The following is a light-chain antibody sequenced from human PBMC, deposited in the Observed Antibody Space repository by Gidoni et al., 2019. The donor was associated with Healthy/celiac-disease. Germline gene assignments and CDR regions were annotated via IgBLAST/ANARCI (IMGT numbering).Light chain of an antibody. CDR2: AAS. V-gene: IGKV1-39*01. J-gene: IGKJ1*01. CDR3: QQCYSTPLT. Sequence: DIQMTQSPSSLSASVGDRVTITCRASQSISSYLNWYQQKPGKAPKLLIYAASSLQSGIPARFSGSGSGTEFTLTISSLQSEDFATYYCQQCYSTPLTFGEGTKVEIK. CDR1: QSISSY.